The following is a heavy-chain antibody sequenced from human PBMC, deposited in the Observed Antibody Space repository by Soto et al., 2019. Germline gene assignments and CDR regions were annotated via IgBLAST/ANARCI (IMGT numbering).Heavy chain of an antibody. CDR3: ARGNTYYYGSGSWLDY. Sequence: QVQLVESGGGVVQPGRSLRLSCAASGFTFSSYAMHWVRQAPGKGLEWVAVLSYDGSNKYYADSVKGRFTISRDNSKNTLYLQMKSQRAVDTGVYYCARGNTYYYGSGSWLDYWGQGTLVTVSS. CDR1: GFTFSSYA. J-gene: IGHJ4*02. D-gene: IGHD3-10*01. V-gene: IGHV3-30-3*01. CDR2: LSYDGSNK.